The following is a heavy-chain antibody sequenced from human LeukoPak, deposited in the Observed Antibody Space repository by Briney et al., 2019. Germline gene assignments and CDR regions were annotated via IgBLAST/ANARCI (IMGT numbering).Heavy chain of an antibody. CDR1: GGSISGGSYY. D-gene: IGHD3-22*01. CDR2: IYTSGST. J-gene: IGHJ4*02. V-gene: IGHV4-61*02. CDR3: ARDRYYDSSGPPD. Sequence: SETLSLTCTVSGGSISGGSYYWSWIRQPAGKGLEWIGRIYTSGSTNYNPSLKSRVTISVDTSKNQFSLKLSSVTAADTAVYYCARDRYYDSSGPPDWGQGTLVTVSS.